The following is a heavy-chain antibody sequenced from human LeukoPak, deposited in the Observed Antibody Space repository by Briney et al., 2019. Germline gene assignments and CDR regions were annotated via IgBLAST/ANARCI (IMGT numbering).Heavy chain of an antibody. CDR3: ARAYSSGRTDWFDP. CDR1: GGSISSSSYY. D-gene: IGHD6-19*01. Sequence: SSETLSLTCTVSGGSISSSSYYWGWIRQPPGKGLEWIGYIYYSGSTNYNPSLKSRVTISVDTSKNQFSLKLTSVTAADTAVYYCARAYSSGRTDWFDPWGQGTLVTVSS. J-gene: IGHJ5*02. V-gene: IGHV4-61*05. CDR2: IYYSGST.